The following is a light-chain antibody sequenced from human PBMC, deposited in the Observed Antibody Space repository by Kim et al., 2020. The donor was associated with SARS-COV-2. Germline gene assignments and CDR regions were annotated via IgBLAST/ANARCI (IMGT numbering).Light chain of an antibody. CDR1: NSDVGGYNH. CDR2: DVN. CDR3: SSYTSSSTWV. Sequence: GQSITISCTGTNSDVGGYNHVSWYQQHPGKAPKLMIYDVNKRPSGVFNRFSGSKSGNTASLTISGLQAEDEADYYCSSYTSSSTWVFGGGTQLTVL. J-gene: IGLJ3*02. V-gene: IGLV2-14*03.